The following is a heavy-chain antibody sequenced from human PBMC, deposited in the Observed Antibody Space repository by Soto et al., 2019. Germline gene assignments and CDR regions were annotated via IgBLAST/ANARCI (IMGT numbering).Heavy chain of an antibody. CDR1: GGSFSGYY. D-gene: IGHD3-3*01. CDR3: ARHLRFLVWLLRPWYCYGMDV. J-gene: IGHJ6*02. V-gene: IGHV4-34*01. Sequence: QVQLQQWGAGLFKPSETLSLTCAVYGGSFSGYYWSWIRQPPGKGLEWIGEINHSGRTNYNPSLKSLVTRSLEASKSQFSVKMSSVTAADTAVYYCARHLRFLVWLLRPWYCYGMDVWGQGTTVTVSS. CDR2: INHSGRT.